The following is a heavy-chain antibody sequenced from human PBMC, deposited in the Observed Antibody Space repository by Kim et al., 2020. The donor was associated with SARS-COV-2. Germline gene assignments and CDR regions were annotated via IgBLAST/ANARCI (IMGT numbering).Heavy chain of an antibody. V-gene: IGHV3-23*01. CDR1: GFTFSSYA. CDR3: AKYRDMVRGVTFDY. J-gene: IGHJ4*02. Sequence: GGSLRLSCAASGFTFSSYAMSWVHQAPGKGLEWVSAISGSGGSTYYADSVKGRFTISRDNSKNTLYLQMNSLRAEDTAVYYCAKYRDMVRGVTFDYWGQGTLVTVSS. D-gene: IGHD3-10*01. CDR2: ISGSGGST.